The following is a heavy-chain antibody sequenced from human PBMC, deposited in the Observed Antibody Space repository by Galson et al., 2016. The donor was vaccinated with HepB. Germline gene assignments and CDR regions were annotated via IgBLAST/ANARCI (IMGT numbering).Heavy chain of an antibody. V-gene: IGHV3-23*01. CDR2: ISGSYSGSEVYT. CDR3: VRDGMGTTPYDV. D-gene: IGHD1-7*01. J-gene: IGHJ4*02. CDR1: GFTFSSHA. Sequence: SLRLSCAASGFTFSSHAMSWVRQAPGKGLEWVSGISGSYSGSEVYTHYADSVKGRFTISRDNSKDTPYLQVNNLRVEDTDVYYCVRDGMGTTPYDVWGQGTLVTVSS.